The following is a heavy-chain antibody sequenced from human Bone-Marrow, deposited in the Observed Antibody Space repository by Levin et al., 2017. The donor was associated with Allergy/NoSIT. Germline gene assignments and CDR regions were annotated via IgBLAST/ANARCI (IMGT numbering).Heavy chain of an antibody. CDR1: GFTFSSYW. CDR3: ARAPPRVGATRALDY. V-gene: IGHV3-74*01. Sequence: PGGSLRLSCAASGFTFSSYWMHWVRQAPGKGLVWVSRINSDGSSTSYADSVKGRFTISRDNAKNTLYLQMNSLRAEDTAVYYCARAPPRVGATRALDYWGQGTLVTVSS. CDR2: INSDGSST. J-gene: IGHJ4*02. D-gene: IGHD1-26*01.